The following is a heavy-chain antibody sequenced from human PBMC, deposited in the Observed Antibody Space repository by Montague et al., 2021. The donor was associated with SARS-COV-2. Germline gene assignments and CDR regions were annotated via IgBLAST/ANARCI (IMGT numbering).Heavy chain of an antibody. Sequence: SETLSLTCTVSGVSVNRYYWAWIRQTPEKGLEWIGYIHHTGSTNYNPSLRNRITISIDTSANQFSLKLRSVTAADTAVYYCVRDFYDTSDYYQGTFDVWGQGTVVSVSS. CDR2: IHHTGST. D-gene: IGHD3-22*01. CDR1: GVSVNRYY. J-gene: IGHJ3*01. CDR3: VRDFYDTSDYYQGTFDV. V-gene: IGHV4-59*02.